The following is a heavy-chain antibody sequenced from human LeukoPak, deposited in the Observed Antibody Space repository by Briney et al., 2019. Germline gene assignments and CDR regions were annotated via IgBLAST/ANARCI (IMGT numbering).Heavy chain of an antibody. CDR1: GFSLTTPGVF. V-gene: IGHV2-5*02. J-gene: IGHJ4*02. CDR2: IYWDDDR. Sequence: SGPTLVNPTQTLTLTCTFSGFSLTTPGVFVGWIRQPPGKALEWLALIYWDDDRRYRPSLRSRLTFTKDTTKNQVVLTMTNMDPVDTATYYCAQGYSSSWSLYFDYWGQGTLVTVSS. D-gene: IGHD6-13*01. CDR3: AQGYSSSWSLYFDY.